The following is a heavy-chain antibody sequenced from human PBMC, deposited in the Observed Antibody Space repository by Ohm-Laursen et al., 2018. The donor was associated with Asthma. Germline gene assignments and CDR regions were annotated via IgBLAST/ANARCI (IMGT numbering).Heavy chain of an antibody. D-gene: IGHD6-6*01. CDR3: ARDGAESSIAARNFDY. Sequence: SLRLSCTASGFTFSSYAMHWVRQAPGKGLEWVAVISYDGSNKYYADSVKGRFAISRDNSKNTLYLQMNSLRAEDTAVYYCARDGAESSIAARNFDYWGQGTRVTVSS. V-gene: IGHV3-30*09. J-gene: IGHJ4*02. CDR1: GFTFSSYA. CDR2: ISYDGSNK.